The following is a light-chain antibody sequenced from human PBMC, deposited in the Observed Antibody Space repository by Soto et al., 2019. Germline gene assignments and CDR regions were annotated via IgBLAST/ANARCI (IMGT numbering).Light chain of an antibody. J-gene: IGLJ2*01. Sequence: QLVLTQSPSASASLGASVKLTCTLSSGHSSYAIAWHQQQPEKGPRYLMKLNSDGSHSKGDGIPDRFSGSSSGAERYLTISSLQSEDEADYYCQPWGTGIHVGFGGGTKLTVL. CDR1: SGHSSYA. CDR2: LNSDGSH. V-gene: IGLV4-69*01. CDR3: QPWGTGIHVG.